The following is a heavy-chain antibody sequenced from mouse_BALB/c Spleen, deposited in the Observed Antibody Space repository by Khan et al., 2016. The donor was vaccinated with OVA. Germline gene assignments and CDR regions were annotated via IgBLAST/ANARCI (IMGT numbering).Heavy chain of an antibody. Sequence: QVQLQQSGAELARPGASVKLSCKASGYTFTDYYINWVKQRTGQGLEWIGEIYPRSGNTYYNEKFKGKATLTADKSSSTAYLQLSSLTSEDSAVYFCARRNYFGYTFAYWGQGTLVTVSA. V-gene: IGHV1-77*01. CDR1: GYTFTDYY. CDR3: ARRNYFGYTFAY. CDR2: IYPRSGNT. J-gene: IGHJ3*01. D-gene: IGHD1-2*01.